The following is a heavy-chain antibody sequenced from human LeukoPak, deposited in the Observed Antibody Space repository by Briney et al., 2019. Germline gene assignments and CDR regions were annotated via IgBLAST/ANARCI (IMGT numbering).Heavy chain of an antibody. CDR2: IYYSGST. CDR3: ARNWFDP. Sequence: SETLSLTCTVSGGSISSSSYYWGWIRQPPGKGLEWIGSIYYSGSTYYNPSLKSRVTISVDTSKNQFSLKLSSVSAADTAVYYCARNWFDPWGQGTLVTVSS. J-gene: IGHJ5*02. V-gene: IGHV4-39*01. CDR1: GGSISSSSYY.